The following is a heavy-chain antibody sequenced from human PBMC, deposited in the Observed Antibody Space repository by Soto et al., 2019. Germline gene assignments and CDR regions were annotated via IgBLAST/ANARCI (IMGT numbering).Heavy chain of an antibody. D-gene: IGHD2-15*01. CDR3: ARARGGYCSGGSCYLWVYYYYGMDV. Sequence: QVQLVQSGAEVKKPGSSVKVSCKASGGTFSSYAISWVRQAPGQGLEWMGGIIPIFGTANYAQKFQGRVTITADDSTSTAYMELSSLRSEDTAVYYCARARGGYCSGGSCYLWVYYYYGMDVWGQGTTVTVSS. J-gene: IGHJ6*02. V-gene: IGHV1-69*01. CDR2: IIPIFGTA. CDR1: GGTFSSYA.